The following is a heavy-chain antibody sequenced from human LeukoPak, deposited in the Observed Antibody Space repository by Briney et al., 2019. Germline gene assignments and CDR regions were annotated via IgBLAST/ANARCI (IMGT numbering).Heavy chain of an antibody. V-gene: IGHV3-23*01. CDR2: ISGSDGSA. CDR1: GFTFSSYA. Sequence: GGSLRLSCEASGFTFSSYAMSWVRKAPGKGLEWVSAISGSDGSAYYADSVKGRFTISRDNSKNTLSLQMNSLRAEDTAVYYCAKGLGTMVRGAFDYWGQGTLVTVSS. J-gene: IGHJ4*02. D-gene: IGHD3-10*01. CDR3: AKGLGTMVRGAFDY.